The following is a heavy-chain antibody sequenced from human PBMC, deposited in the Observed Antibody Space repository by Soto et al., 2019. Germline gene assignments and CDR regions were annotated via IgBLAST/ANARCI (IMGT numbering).Heavy chain of an antibody. CDR3: ARDLVLTGYSDYYYYGMDV. J-gene: IGHJ6*02. Sequence: GGSLRLSCAASGFTVSNNYMSWVRQAPGKGLEWVSVVYSGGSTYYADSVKGRFTISRDNSKNTVYLQMNSLRAEDTAVYYCARDLVLTGYSDYYYYGMDVWGQGTAVTVSS. D-gene: IGHD3-9*01. CDR1: GFTVSNNY. V-gene: IGHV3-53*01. CDR2: VYSGGST.